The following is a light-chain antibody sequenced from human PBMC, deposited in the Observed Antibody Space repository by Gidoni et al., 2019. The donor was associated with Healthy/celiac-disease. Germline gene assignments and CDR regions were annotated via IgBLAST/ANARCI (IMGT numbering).Light chain of an antibody. CDR2: AAS. Sequence: DIQITQSPSSLSASVGDRVTITCRASQSISSYLNWYQQKPGKAPKLLIYAASSLQSGVPSRFSGSGSGTDFTLTISSLQPEDFATYYCQQSYSTPPWTFGQXTKVEIK. V-gene: IGKV1-39*01. J-gene: IGKJ1*01. CDR1: QSISSY. CDR3: QQSYSTPPWT.